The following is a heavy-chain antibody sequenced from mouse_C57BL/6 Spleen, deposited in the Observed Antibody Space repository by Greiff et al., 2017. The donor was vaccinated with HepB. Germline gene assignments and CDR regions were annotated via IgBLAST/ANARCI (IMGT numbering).Heavy chain of an antibody. D-gene: IGHD1-1*01. Sequence: EVQLVESGPGMVKPSQSLSLTCTVTGYSITSGYDWHWIRHFPGNKLEWMGYISYSGSTNYNPSLKSRISITHDTSKNHFFLKLNSVTTEDTATYYCARELLRERYFDVWGTGTTVTVSS. CDR3: ARELLRERYFDV. J-gene: IGHJ1*03. CDR1: GYSITSGYD. V-gene: IGHV3-1*01. CDR2: ISYSGST.